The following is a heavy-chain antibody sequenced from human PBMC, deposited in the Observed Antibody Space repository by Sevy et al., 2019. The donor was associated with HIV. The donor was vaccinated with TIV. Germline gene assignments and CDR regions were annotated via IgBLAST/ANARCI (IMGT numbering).Heavy chain of an antibody. CDR3: ARDESFSLIVVHLDY. V-gene: IGHV1-18*01. CDR2: ISAYNGNT. D-gene: IGHD3-22*01. J-gene: IGHJ4*02. Sequence: ASVKVSCKASGYTFTNYGITWVRQAPGQGLEWMGWISAYNGNTEYAQSFQGRITMTTDTSTSTAYMELRSLRSDDTAVYYCARDESFSLIVVHLDYWGQGTLVTVSS. CDR1: GYTFTNYG.